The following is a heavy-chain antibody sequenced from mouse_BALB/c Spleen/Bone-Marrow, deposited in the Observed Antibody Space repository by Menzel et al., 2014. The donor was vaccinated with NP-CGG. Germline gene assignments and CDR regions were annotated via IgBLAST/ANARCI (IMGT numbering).Heavy chain of an antibody. CDR3: ARGGNFAWFAY. CDR1: GFTFSSFG. J-gene: IGHJ3*01. D-gene: IGHD2-1*01. V-gene: IGHV5-17*02. Sequence: EVQGVESGGGLVQPGGSRKLSCAASGFTFSSFGMHWVRQAPEKGLEWVAYISSGSSTIYYADTVEGRFTISRDNPKNTLFLQMTSLRSEDTAMYYCARGGNFAWFAYWGQGTLVTVSA. CDR2: ISSGSSTI.